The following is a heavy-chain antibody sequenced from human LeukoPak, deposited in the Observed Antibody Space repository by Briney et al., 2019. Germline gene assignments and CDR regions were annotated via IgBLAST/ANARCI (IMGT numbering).Heavy chain of an antibody. J-gene: IGHJ3*02. CDR2: INHSGST. CDR1: GGSFSGYY. Sequence: SETLSLTCAVYGGSFSGYYWSWIRQPPGKGLEWIGEINHSGSTNYNPSLKSRVTISVDKSKNQFSLKLSSVTAADTAVYYCAREAECGGDCYSGAFDIWGQGTMVTVSS. V-gene: IGHV4-34*01. CDR3: AREAECGGDCYSGAFDI. D-gene: IGHD2-21*02.